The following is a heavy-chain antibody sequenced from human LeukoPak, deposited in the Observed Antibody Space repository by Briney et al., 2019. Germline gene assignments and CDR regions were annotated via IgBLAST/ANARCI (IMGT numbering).Heavy chain of an antibody. CDR2: INPNSGGT. CDR3: ARPGRLRFRGGFDP. V-gene: IGHV1-2*02. J-gene: IGHJ5*02. D-gene: IGHD2-21*02. Sequence: ASVKVSCKASGYTFTGYYMHWVRQAPGQGLEWMGWINPNSGGTNCAQKFQGRVTMTRDTSISTDYKELSRLSSDAAADYYCARPGRLRFRGGFDPWGQGTLATVSS. CDR1: GYTFTGYY.